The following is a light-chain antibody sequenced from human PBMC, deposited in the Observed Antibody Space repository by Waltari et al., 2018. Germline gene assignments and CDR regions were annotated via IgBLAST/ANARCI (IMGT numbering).Light chain of an antibody. J-gene: IGKJ1*01. Sequence: VMTQSPDTLSVSPGERATLSCRASQSVATNLAWYQQQPGQAPRLLIYDASTRATGCSARFSGSGSGTEVTLTISSLQSEDFALYYCQQYNNWPRTFGQGTKVEIK. V-gene: IGKV3-15*01. CDR1: QSVATN. CDR3: QQYNNWPRT. CDR2: DAS.